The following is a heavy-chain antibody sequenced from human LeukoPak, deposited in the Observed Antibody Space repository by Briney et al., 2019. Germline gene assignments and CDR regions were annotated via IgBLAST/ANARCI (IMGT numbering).Heavy chain of an antibody. CDR3: ARRNTAMVAGLDY. Sequence: GASVNVSFKASVYTFTTYDINWVRQATGQGLEWMGWMNPNSGNTGYAQKFQGRVTKTRNTSISTAFMELSGLRSEDTAVYFWARRNTAMVAGLDYWGQGSLVTVSS. J-gene: IGHJ4*02. CDR2: MNPNSGNT. CDR1: VYTFTTYD. D-gene: IGHD5-18*01. V-gene: IGHV1-8*01.